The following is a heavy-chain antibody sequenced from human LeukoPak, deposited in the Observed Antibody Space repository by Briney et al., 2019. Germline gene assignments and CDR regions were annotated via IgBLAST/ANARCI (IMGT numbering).Heavy chain of an antibody. CDR1: GYTFTSYY. CDR3: ARDPVLRYFDWSAGPNYYYYYMDV. D-gene: IGHD3-9*01. V-gene: IGHV1-46*01. J-gene: IGHJ6*03. CDR2: INPSGGST. Sequence: ASVKVSCKASGYTFTSYYMHWVRQAPGQGLEWMGIINPSGGSTSYAQKFQGRVTMTRDMSTSTVYMERSSMRSEDTAVYYCARDPVLRYFDWSAGPNYYYYYMDVWGKGTTVTVSS.